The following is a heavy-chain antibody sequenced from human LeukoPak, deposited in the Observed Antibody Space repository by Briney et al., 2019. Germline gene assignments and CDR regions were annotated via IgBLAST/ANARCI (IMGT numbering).Heavy chain of an antibody. V-gene: IGHV4-59*01. Sequence: SETLSLTCTVSGGSISSYYWSWIRQPPGKGLEWIGYIYYSGSTNYNPSLKSRVTISVDTSKNQFSLKLSSVTAADTAVYYCARSPCYYDSTFDYWGQGTLVTVSS. D-gene: IGHD3-22*01. J-gene: IGHJ4*02. CDR3: ARSPCYYDSTFDY. CDR2: IYYSGST. CDR1: GGSISSYY.